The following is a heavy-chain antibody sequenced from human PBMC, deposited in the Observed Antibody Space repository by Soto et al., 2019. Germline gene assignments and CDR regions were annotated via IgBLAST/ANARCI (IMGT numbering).Heavy chain of an antibody. V-gene: IGHV3-48*02. J-gene: IGHJ3*02. CDR1: GFTFSSYS. D-gene: IGHD6-19*01. CDR2: ISSSSSTI. CDR3: ARDSLRVWSEQWLAYNAFDI. Sequence: PGGSLRLSCAASGFTFSSYSMNWVRQAPGKGQEWVSYISSSSSTIYYADSVKGRFTISRDNAKNSLYLQMNSLRDEDTAVYYCARDSLRVWSEQWLAYNAFDIWGQGTMVTVSS.